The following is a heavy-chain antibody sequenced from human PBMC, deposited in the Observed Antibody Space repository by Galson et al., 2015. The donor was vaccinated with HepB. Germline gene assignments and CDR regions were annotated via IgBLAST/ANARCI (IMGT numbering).Heavy chain of an antibody. J-gene: IGHJ4*02. CDR1: GGTFSSYT. Sequence: SVKVSCKTSGGTFSSYTITWVRQAPGQGLEWMGRIIPILSIATYAQKFQGRVTITADKSTSTAYMDLSSLRSEDTAVYYCARGLKYCSGGNCYSVWGQGTLVTVSS. CDR2: IIPILSIA. CDR3: ARGLKYCSGGNCYSV. D-gene: IGHD2-15*01. V-gene: IGHV1-69*02.